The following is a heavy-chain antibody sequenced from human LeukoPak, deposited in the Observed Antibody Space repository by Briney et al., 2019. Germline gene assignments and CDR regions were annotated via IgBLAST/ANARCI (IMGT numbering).Heavy chain of an antibody. V-gene: IGHV1-2*02. CDR2: INPNSGGT. D-gene: IGHD4-23*01. CDR3: ARDPRPDARGGNSGLSRGDY. CDR1: GYTFTGYY. Sequence: ASVKVSCKASGYTFTGYYMHWVRQAPGQGLEWMGWINPNSGGTNYAQKFQGRVTMTRDTSISTAYMELSRLRSDDTAVYYCARDPRPDARGGNSGLSRGDYWGQGTLVTVSS. J-gene: IGHJ4*02.